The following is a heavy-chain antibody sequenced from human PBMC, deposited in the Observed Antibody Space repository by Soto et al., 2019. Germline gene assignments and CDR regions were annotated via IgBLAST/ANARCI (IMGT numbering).Heavy chain of an antibody. Sequence: ASVKVSCKASGGTFSSYTISWVRQAPGQGLEWMGRIIPILGIANYAQKFQGRVTITADKSTSTAYMELSSLRSEDTAVYYCARDGGTAMALGYIYYYYYMDVWGKGTTVTVSS. D-gene: IGHD5-18*01. CDR2: IIPILGIA. J-gene: IGHJ6*03. V-gene: IGHV1-69*04. CDR3: ARDGGTAMALGYIYYYYYMDV. CDR1: GGTFSSYT.